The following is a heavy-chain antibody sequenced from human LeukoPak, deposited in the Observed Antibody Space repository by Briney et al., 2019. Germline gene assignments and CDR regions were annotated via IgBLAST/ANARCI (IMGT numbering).Heavy chain of an antibody. CDR2: IYYSGST. CDR1: GGSISSSSYY. V-gene: IGHV4-39*01. CDR3: ARHLVGSSGWYRGGYYYYGMDV. J-gene: IGHJ6*02. D-gene: IGHD6-19*01. Sequence: TASETLSLTCIVSGGSISSSSYYWGWIRQPPGKGLEWIGSIYYSGSTYYNPSLKSRVTISVDTSKDQFSLKLSSVTAADTAVYYCARHLVGSSGWYRGGYYYYGMDVWGQGTTVTVSS.